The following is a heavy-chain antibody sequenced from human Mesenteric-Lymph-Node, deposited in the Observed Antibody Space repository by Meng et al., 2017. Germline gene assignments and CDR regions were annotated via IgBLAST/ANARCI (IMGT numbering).Heavy chain of an antibody. D-gene: IGHD6-13*01. J-gene: IGHJ5*02. CDR3: ARVWQQPVPWFDP. V-gene: IGHV1-69*01. Sequence: RCVRQAPGQGLEWMGGIIPICGTANSAQKFQGRVTITADESTSTAYMELSSLRSEDTAVYYCARVWQQPVPWFDPWGQGTLVTVSS. CDR2: IIPICGTA.